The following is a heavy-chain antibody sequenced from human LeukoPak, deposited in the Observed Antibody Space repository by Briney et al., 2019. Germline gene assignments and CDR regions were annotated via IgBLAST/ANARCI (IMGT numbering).Heavy chain of an antibody. CDR1: GFTFSSYG. D-gene: IGHD4-17*01. V-gene: IGHV3-23*01. CDR2: ISGSGGST. Sequence: GGSLRLSCAASGFTFSSYGMSWVRQAPGKGLEWVSAISGSGGSTYYADSVKGRFTISRDSSKSTLYLQMNSLRAEDTAVYYCARVVDHDYGDYYLDYWGQGTLVTVSS. CDR3: ARVVDHDYGDYYLDY. J-gene: IGHJ4*02.